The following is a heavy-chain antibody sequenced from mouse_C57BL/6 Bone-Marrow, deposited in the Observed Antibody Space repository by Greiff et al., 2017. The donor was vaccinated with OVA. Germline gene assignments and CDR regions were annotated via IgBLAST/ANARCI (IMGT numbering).Heavy chain of an antibody. J-gene: IGHJ1*03. CDR3: ASLITTDWYFDV. V-gene: IGHV1-50*01. CDR1: GYTFTSYW. Sequence: VKLQQPGAELVKPGASVKLSCKASGYTFTSYWMQWVKQRPGQGLEWIGEIDPSDSYTNYNQKFKGKATLTVDTSSSTAYMQLSSLTSEDSAVYYCASLITTDWYFDVWGTGTTVTVSS. CDR2: IDPSDSYT. D-gene: IGHD1-1*01.